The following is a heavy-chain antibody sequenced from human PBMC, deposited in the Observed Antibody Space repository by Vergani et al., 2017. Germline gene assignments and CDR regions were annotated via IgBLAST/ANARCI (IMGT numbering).Heavy chain of an antibody. CDR3: AREDYDFWSAPSYYYGMDV. J-gene: IGHJ6*02. D-gene: IGHD3-3*01. CDR2: ISSSSSTI. V-gene: IGHV3-48*04. Sequence: EVQLVESGGGLVQPGGSLRLSCAASGFTFSSYSMNWVRQAPGKGLEWVSYISSSSSTIYYADSVKGRFTISRDNAKNSLYLQMNSLRAEDTAVYYCAREDYDFWSAPSYYYGMDVWGQGTTVTVSS. CDR1: GFTFSSYS.